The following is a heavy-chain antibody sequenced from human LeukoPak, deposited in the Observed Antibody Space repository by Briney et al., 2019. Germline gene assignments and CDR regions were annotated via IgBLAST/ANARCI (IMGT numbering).Heavy chain of an antibody. D-gene: IGHD3-16*02. J-gene: IGHJ4*02. Sequence: EASVTVSCTASGGTFSIYAISWVRQAPGQGLEWMGGIIPIFGTANYAQKFQGRVTITADESTSTAYMELSSLRSEDTAVYYCARETHYDYVWGSYRSPTFDYWGQGTLVTVSS. V-gene: IGHV1-69*13. CDR2: IIPIFGTA. CDR3: ARETHYDYVWGSYRSPTFDY. CDR1: GGTFSIYA.